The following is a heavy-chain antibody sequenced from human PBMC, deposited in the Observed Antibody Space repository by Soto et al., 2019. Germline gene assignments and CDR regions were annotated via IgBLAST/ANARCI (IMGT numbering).Heavy chain of an antibody. Sequence: QVHLVESGGGVVQPGRSLRLSCAASGFSFSSYDMHWVRQAPGKGLEWVAMISYDGSDKYLSDSVKGRLTISRDNSKNTVSLEMNSLRTKATAAYYCAKGVPSPTQHAFDIWGQGTMVTVSS. V-gene: IGHV3-30*18. CDR3: AKGVPSPTQHAFDI. CDR2: ISYDGSDK. J-gene: IGHJ3*02. CDR1: GFSFSSYD.